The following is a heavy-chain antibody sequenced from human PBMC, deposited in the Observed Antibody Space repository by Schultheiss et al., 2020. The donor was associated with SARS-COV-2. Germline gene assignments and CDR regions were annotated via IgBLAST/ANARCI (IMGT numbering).Heavy chain of an antibody. J-gene: IGHJ4*02. V-gene: IGHV4-34*01. CDR1: GGSFSGYY. CDR2: INHSGST. Sequence: SQTLSLTCVVYGGSFSGYYWSWIRQPPGKGLEWIGEINHSGSTNYNPSLKSRVTISVDTSKNQFSLKVRSVTAADTAVYYCARGPYYDSSGYCIHWGQGTLVTVSS. D-gene: IGHD3-22*01. CDR3: ARGPYYDSSGYCIH.